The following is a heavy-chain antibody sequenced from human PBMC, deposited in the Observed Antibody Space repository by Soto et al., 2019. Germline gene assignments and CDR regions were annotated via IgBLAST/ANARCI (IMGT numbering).Heavy chain of an antibody. D-gene: IGHD3-3*01. CDR1: GFTFSNYG. CDR3: TKRRNVLRFLEWSSGMEV. Sequence: LRLSCAASGFTFSNYGMHWVRQAPGKGLEWVAFISGDGSNKYYADSMKGRFTMSRDNSKSTLYLQMNSLRVEDTAVYYCTKRRNVLRFLEWSSGMEVWGQGTTVTVSS. J-gene: IGHJ6*02. CDR2: ISGDGSNK. V-gene: IGHV3-30*18.